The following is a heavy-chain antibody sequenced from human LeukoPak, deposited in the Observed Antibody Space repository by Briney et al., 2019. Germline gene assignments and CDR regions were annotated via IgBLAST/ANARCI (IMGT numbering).Heavy chain of an antibody. CDR1: ASTFSSYW. D-gene: IGHD5-18*01. J-gene: IGHJ4*02. V-gene: IGHV3-7*01. CDR2: IKQDGSEE. CDR3: ARDLPIDTAMVESNGVDY. Sequence: GGSRTLSCPVAASTFSSYWVSWVSQAQGKGLEWVANIKQDGSEEYYVVTVMSRSTICRDNAKNSLYLQMNSVRAEDTAVYYCARDLPIDTAMVESNGVDYWGQGTLVTVSS.